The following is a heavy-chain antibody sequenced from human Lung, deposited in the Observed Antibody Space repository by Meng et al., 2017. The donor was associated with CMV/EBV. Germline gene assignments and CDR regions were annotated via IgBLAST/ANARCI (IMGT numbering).Heavy chain of an antibody. CDR1: GCTFSSYS. CDR2: IIPIFGTA. V-gene: IGHV1-69*05. Sequence: SVXVSXXASGCTFSSYSISWVRQAPGQGLEGMGGIIPIFGTANYAHKFQGRVTITTDESTSITYMELSSLRSEDTAMSDCAGGRYSCYDRGPYYYYGMDVWGQGTXVTVSS. J-gene: IGHJ6*02. CDR3: AGGRYSCYDRGPYYYYGMDV. D-gene: IGHD5-12*01.